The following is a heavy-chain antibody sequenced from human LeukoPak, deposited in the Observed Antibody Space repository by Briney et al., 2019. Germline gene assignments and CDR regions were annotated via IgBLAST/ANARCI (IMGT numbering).Heavy chain of an antibody. Sequence: RGSLRLSCAASGFTFSSYGMHWVRQAPGKGLEWVAVISYDGSNKYYADSVKGRFTISRDNSKNTLYLQMNSLRAEDTAVYYCAKDRGSRYFQHWGQGTLVTVSS. V-gene: IGHV3-30*18. J-gene: IGHJ1*01. CDR3: AKDRGSRYFQH. CDR1: GFTFSSYG. CDR2: ISYDGSNK.